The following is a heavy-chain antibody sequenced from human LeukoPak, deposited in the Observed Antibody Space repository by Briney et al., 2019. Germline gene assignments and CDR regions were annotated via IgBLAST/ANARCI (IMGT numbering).Heavy chain of an antibody. CDR1: GRSHSSCGYY. Sequence: PSETLSLPCTVSGRSHSSCGYYWTWIRQHGGKGLERYGYIYYSGSTYYNPSLKSRVTISVDTSKNQFSLKLSSVTAADTAVYYLASFSGIGGNWFDPWGQGALVTVSS. D-gene: IGHD6-13*01. CDR3: ASFSGIGGNWFDP. V-gene: IGHV4-31*03. CDR2: IYYSGST. J-gene: IGHJ5*02.